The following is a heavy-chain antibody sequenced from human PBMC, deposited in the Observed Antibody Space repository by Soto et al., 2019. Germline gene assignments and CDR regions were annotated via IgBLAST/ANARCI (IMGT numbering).Heavy chain of an antibody. D-gene: IGHD6-19*01. CDR2: IYTSGIT. CDR3: ARVGMVGTVLGSWFDA. J-gene: IGHJ5*02. Sequence: SETLFLTCTVSGGSISSFYWSWIRQPAGKGLEWIGRIYTSGITNYNPSVKSRVTLSVDTSKNQFSLKLRSVTAADTAVYYCARVGMVGTVLGSWFDAWSQGTLVTVSS. V-gene: IGHV4-4*07. CDR1: GGSISSFY.